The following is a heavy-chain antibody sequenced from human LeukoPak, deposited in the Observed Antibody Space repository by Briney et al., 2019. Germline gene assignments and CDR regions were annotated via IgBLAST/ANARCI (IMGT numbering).Heavy chain of an antibody. Sequence: RESGPALVKPTQTLTLTCTFAGFSLSTSGMCVSWIRQPPGKDLEWLARIDWDDDKYYSTSLKTRLTISKDTSKNQVVLTMTNMDPVDTATYYCARAYGSRSSVDYRGPGTLVTVSS. CDR1: GFSLSTSGMC. J-gene: IGHJ4*02. D-gene: IGHD3-10*01. CDR2: IDWDDDK. V-gene: IGHV2-70*11. CDR3: ARAYGSRSSVDY.